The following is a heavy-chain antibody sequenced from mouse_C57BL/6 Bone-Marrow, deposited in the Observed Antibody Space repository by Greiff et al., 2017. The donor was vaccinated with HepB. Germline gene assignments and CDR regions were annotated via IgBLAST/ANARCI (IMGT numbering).Heavy chain of an antibody. Sequence: QVQLQQSGAELVKPGASVKMSCKASGYTFTSYWITWVKQRPGQGLEWIGDIYPGSGSTNYNEKFKSKATLTVDTSSSTAYMQLSSLTSEDSAVYYCAREITTVVGYYFDYWGQGTTLTVSS. V-gene: IGHV1-55*01. J-gene: IGHJ2*01. CDR3: AREITTVVGYYFDY. CDR1: GYTFTSYW. D-gene: IGHD1-1*01. CDR2: IYPGSGST.